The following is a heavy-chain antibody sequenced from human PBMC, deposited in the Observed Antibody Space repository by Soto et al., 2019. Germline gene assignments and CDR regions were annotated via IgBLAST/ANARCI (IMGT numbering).Heavy chain of an antibody. CDR1: GFTFSSYA. CDR3: ARDVGGSYHNWFDP. J-gene: IGHJ5*02. D-gene: IGHD1-26*01. V-gene: IGHV3-30-3*01. Sequence: QVQLVESGGGVVQPGRSLRLSCAASGFTFSSYAMHWVRQAPGKGLEWVAVISYDGSNKYYADSVKGRFSISRDNSKNTLYMQMNSMRAEDKAVYYWARDVGGSYHNWFDPWGQGTLVTVSS. CDR2: ISYDGSNK.